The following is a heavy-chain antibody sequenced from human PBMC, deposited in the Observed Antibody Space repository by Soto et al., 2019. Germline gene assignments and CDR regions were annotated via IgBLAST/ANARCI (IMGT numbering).Heavy chain of an antibody. D-gene: IGHD5-12*01. CDR1: GFTFSSYA. CDR3: AKAQYSGYEFSLNFDS. CDR2: ISGSGGST. J-gene: IGHJ4*02. V-gene: IGHV3-23*01. Sequence: EVQLLESGGGLVQPGGSLRLSCAASGFTFSSYAMTWVRQAPGKGLEWVSGISGSGGSTYYADSVKGRFTISRDNSKNTLYLQMNSLRAEVTAVYYCAKAQYSGYEFSLNFDSGGQGTLVTVSS.